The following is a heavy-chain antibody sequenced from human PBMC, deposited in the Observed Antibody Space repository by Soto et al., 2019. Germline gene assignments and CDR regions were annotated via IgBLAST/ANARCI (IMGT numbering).Heavy chain of an antibody. D-gene: IGHD6-13*01. CDR2: INPNSGGT. CDR1: GYTFTGYY. V-gene: IGHV1-2*04. CDR3: ARQAAGTQVGYYYGMDV. J-gene: IGHJ6*02. Sequence: ASVKVSCKASGYTFTGYYMHWVRQAPGQGLEWMGWINPNSGGTNYAQKFQGWVTMTRDTSISTAYMELSRLRSDDTAVYYCARQAAGTQVGYYYGMDVWGQGTTVTVSS.